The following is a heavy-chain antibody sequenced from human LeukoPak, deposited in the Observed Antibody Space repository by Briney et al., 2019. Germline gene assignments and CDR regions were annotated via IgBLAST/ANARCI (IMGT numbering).Heavy chain of an antibody. J-gene: IGHJ4*02. CDR3: ARHLNNCGDDCYIFDY. CDR1: GGSIFRYY. V-gene: IGHV4-59*08. CDR2: IYYSGST. D-gene: IGHD2-21*01. Sequence: PSETLSLTCTLSGGSIFRYYWSWIRQPPGKGLEWMGYIYYSGSTNYNPSLKSRVTISVDTSKNQFSLRVSSVTAADTAVYYCARHLNNCGDDCYIFDYWGQGTLVTVSS.